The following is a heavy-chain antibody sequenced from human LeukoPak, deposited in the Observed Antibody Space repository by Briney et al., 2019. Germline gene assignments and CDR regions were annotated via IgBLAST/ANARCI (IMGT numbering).Heavy chain of an antibody. CDR3: ASAEAFYDSSGYYYGSFDY. CDR1: GYTFTSYG. V-gene: IGHV1-18*01. D-gene: IGHD3-22*01. J-gene: IGHJ4*02. CDR2: ISADNGNT. Sequence: ASVKVSCKASGYTFTSYGISWVRQAPGQGLEWMGWISADNGNTNYAQKLQGRVTMTTDTSTSTAYMKLRSLRSDDTAVYYCASAEAFYDSSGYYYGSFDYWGQGTLVTVSS.